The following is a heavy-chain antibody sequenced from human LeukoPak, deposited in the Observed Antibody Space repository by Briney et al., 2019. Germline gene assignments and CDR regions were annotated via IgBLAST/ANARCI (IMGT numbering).Heavy chain of an antibody. CDR2: ITGDASVT. CDR3: AKAYSSSLYGDAFHI. CDR1: GFTFKFYA. J-gene: IGHJ3*02. D-gene: IGHD6-13*01. Sequence: GGSLRLSCAGSGFTFKFYAMTWVRQAPGKGLEWVSGITGDASVTYDADSVEGRFNISRDNAKNTLYLQLNSLRVEDTAVYYCAKAYSSSLYGDAFHIWSQGTKVTVS. V-gene: IGHV3-23*01.